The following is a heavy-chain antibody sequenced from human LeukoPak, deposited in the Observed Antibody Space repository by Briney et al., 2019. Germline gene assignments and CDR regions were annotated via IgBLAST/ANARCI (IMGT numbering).Heavy chain of an antibody. CDR2: ISGTGGST. J-gene: IGHJ4*02. CDR1: GFTFSSYA. V-gene: IGHV3-23*01. D-gene: IGHD2-15*01. CDR3: AKEREAYCSGGSCYGSDKLFPADY. Sequence: GGSLRLSCAASGFTFSSYAMTWLRQAPRRGLEGVSSISGTGGSTFYADSVKGRFTISRDNSKNTLYLQMNSLRAEDTAIYYCAKEREAYCSGGSCYGSDKLFPADYWGQGTLVTVSS.